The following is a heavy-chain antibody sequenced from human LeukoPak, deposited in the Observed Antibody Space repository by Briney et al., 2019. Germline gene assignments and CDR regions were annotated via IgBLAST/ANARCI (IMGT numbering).Heavy chain of an antibody. CDR2: IYYSGST. Sequence: SETLSLTCIVSGGSISSYYWSWIRQPPGKGLEWIGYIYYSGSTNYSPSLKSRVTISLDTSKNQFSLKLTSVTAADTAVYYCSRATSSWRPFDYWGQGTLVTVS. V-gene: IGHV4-59*01. CDR1: GGSISSYY. D-gene: IGHD6-13*01. CDR3: SRATSSWRPFDY. J-gene: IGHJ4*02.